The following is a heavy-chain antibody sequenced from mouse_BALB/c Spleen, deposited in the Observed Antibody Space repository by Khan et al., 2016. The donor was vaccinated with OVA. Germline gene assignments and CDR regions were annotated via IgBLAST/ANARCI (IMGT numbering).Heavy chain of an antibody. D-gene: IGHD1-1*02. CDR2: INPSNGAT. CDR1: GYSFTSYY. Sequence: QVQLQQSGAELVKPGPSVWMSCKASGYSFTSYYLCWVKQRPGHGLEWIGDINPSNGATHFNEKFKNKVTLTVDKSSSTAYMQLSSLTSEDSAVYYCTRSGYGALAYWGQGTLVTVSA. V-gene: IGHV1S81*02. CDR3: TRSGYGALAY. J-gene: IGHJ3*01.